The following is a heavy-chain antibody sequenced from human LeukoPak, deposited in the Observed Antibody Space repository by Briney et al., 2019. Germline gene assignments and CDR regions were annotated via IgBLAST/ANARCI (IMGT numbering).Heavy chain of an antibody. D-gene: IGHD4-17*01. CDR3: AGQGYGAYFDM. CDR1: GGSINSYY. Sequence: SETLSLTCTVSGGSINSYYWSWIRQPPGKGLEWTGYVYTTGRTDYNPSLKSRVTMSLDRSKNQFSLRLTSVTAADTVVYYCAGQGYGAYFDMWGQGILVTVSS. V-gene: IGHV4-59*01. CDR2: VYTTGRT. J-gene: IGHJ4*02.